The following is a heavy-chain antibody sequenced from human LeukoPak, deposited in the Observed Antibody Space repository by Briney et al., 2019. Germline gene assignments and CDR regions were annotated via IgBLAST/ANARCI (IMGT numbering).Heavy chain of an antibody. D-gene: IGHD4-23*01. CDR3: ARTDYGAKAFDY. Sequence: SKTLSLTCTVSGGSISSYYWSWIRQPPGKGLEWIGYIYYSGSTNYNPSLKSRVTISVDTSKNHFSLKLSSVTAADTAVYYCARTDYGAKAFDYWGQGTLVTVSS. J-gene: IGHJ4*02. CDR1: GGSISSYY. CDR2: IYYSGST. V-gene: IGHV4-59*01.